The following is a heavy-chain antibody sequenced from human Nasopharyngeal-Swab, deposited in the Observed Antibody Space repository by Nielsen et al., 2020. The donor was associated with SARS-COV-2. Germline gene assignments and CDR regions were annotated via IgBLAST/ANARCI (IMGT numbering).Heavy chain of an antibody. CDR1: GFTFSSYG. D-gene: IGHD3-10*01. Sequence: GESLKISCAASGFTFSSYGMHWVRQAPGKGLEWVAVISYDGSNKYYADSVKGRFTISRDNSKNTLYLQMNSLRAEDMAVYYCAKYGLRGWFGEFIDYWGQGTLVTVSS. J-gene: IGHJ4*02. CDR3: AKYGLRGWFGEFIDY. V-gene: IGHV3-30*18. CDR2: ISYDGSNK.